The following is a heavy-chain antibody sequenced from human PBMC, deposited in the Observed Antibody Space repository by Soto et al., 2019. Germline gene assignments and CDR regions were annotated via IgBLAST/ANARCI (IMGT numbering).Heavy chain of an antibody. J-gene: IGHJ4*02. CDR3: ARLGARSDYYGSGSFYSFAY. V-gene: IGHV4-39*01. D-gene: IGHD3-10*01. CDR2: IYYSGST. CDR1: GGSISSSSYY. Sequence: PSETLSLTCTVSGGSISSSSYYWGWNRQPPGKGLEWIGSIYYSGSTYYNPSLKSRVTISVDTSKNQFYLKLSSATAADTAVDYCARLGARSDYYGSGSFYSFAYWGKGTLVTVSS.